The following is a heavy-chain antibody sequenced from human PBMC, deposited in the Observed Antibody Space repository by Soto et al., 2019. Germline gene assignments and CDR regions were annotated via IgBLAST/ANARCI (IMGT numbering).Heavy chain of an antibody. D-gene: IGHD3-16*01. CDR1: GFTLGDYA. CDR3: TRASSLVIDV. V-gene: IGHV3-49*04. CDR2: IRRNAYGGTT. Sequence: PGGSLRLACTTSGFTLGDYALSWVRQAQGKGLAWVGFIRRNAYGGTTDYAASVKGRFTISRDDSKSIAYLQMNSLRTEDTALYYCTRASSLVIDVWGQGTLVTVS. J-gene: IGHJ4*02.